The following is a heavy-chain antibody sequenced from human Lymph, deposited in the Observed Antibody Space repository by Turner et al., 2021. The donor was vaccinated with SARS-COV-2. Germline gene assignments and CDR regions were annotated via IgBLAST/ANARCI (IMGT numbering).Heavy chain of an antibody. V-gene: IGHV4-34*01. Sequence: QVQLQQWGAGLFKPSETLSITCAVYGGSFSGYYWSWIRQPPGKGLEWIGEINHTGSTNYNPSLKSRVTISVDTSKNQFSLKLSSVTAADTAVYYCARVWVRWWYFDLWGRGTLVTVSS. J-gene: IGHJ2*01. D-gene: IGHD7-27*01. CDR1: GGSFSGYY. CDR3: ARVWVRWWYFDL. CDR2: INHTGST.